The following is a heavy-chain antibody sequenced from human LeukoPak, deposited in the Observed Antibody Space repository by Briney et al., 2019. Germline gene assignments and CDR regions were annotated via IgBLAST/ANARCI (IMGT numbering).Heavy chain of an antibody. V-gene: IGHV1-18*01. CDR1: GYTFTSYG. CDR2: ISAYNGNT. CDR3: ARALFGTQFDP. D-gene: IGHD3-10*01. Sequence: ASVKVSCKASGYTFTSYGISWVRQAPGQGLEWMGWISAYNGNTNYAQKLQGRVTMTTDTSTSTAYRELRSLRSDDTAVYYCARALFGTQFDPWGQGTLVTVSS. J-gene: IGHJ5*02.